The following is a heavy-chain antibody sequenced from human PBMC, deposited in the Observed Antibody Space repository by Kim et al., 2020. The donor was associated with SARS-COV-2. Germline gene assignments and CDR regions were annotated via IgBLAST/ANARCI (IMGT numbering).Heavy chain of an antibody. D-gene: IGHD3-16*01. Sequence: GGALRLYCAASGFTFSGSAMHLVRQASGIGLEWFGRIRSQAKRYATAYAASGTGRFTISRDDSKTTAYRQMNNLKTEDTAVYSCTSVHRTTLALWEAFD. CDR1: GFTFSGSA. CDR2: IRSQAKRYAT. CDR3: TSVHRTTLALWEAFD. V-gene: IGHV3-73*01. J-gene: IGHJ3*02.